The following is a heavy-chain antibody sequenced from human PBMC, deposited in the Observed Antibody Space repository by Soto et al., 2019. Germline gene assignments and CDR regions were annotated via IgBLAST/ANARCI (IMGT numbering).Heavy chain of an antibody. D-gene: IGHD6-19*01. J-gene: IGHJ6*02. V-gene: IGHV4-39*01. Sequence: PSETVSQTVIDSDSSIRSSSYYWGRIRQPPGKGLEWIGSIYYSGSTYYNPSLKSRVTISVDTSKNQFSLKLSSVTAADTAVYYCARKTGYSSGWFKTASDYYYYGMDVWGQGTTVTVSS. CDR1: DSSIRSSSYY. CDR3: ARKTGYSSGWFKTASDYYYYGMDV. CDR2: IYYSGST.